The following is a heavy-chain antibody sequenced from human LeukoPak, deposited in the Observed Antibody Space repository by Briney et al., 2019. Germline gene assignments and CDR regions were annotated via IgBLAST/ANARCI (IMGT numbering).Heavy chain of an antibody. Sequence: GASVKVSCKASGYAFNVHGITWVRQAPGQGLEWMGWISAYKGNTNYAAKFQGRVTMTTDTPTSTGYMELTSLRSDDTAVYYCARTLGGNYVEMATGVDLWGRGTLVIVSS. CDR1: GYAFNVHG. D-gene: IGHD5-24*01. V-gene: IGHV1-18*01. J-gene: IGHJ2*01. CDR3: ARTLGGNYVEMATGVDL. CDR2: ISAYKGNT.